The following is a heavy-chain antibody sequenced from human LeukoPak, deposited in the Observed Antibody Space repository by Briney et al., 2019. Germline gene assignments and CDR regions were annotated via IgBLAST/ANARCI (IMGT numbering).Heavy chain of an antibody. CDR3: ARGPSTVTTPLAY. CDR2: INSDGSNT. CDR1: GFTFSSYW. Sequence: GGSLRLSRAASGFTFSSYWMHWVRQAPGKGLVWVSRINSDGSNTSYADSVKGRFTISRDNAKNTLYLQMNSLRAEDTAVYYCARGPSTVTTPLAYWGQGTLVTVSS. J-gene: IGHJ4*02. D-gene: IGHD4-17*01. V-gene: IGHV3-74*01.